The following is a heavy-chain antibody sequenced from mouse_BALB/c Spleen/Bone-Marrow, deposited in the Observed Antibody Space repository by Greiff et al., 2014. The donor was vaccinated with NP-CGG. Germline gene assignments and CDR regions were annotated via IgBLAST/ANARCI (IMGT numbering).Heavy chain of an antibody. CDR2: IDPENGNT. J-gene: IGHJ2*01. CDR3: ARYYYGSSYFDY. CDR1: GFNIKDTY. Sequence: VQLQQSGAELVKPGASVKLSCTASGFNIKDTYMNWVKQRPEQGLEWIGRIDPENGNTNYNPKFQGKATITADKSSNTAYLQHSSLTSDDTAVYYCARYYYGSSYFDYWGQGTTLTVSS. D-gene: IGHD1-1*01. V-gene: IGHV14-3*02.